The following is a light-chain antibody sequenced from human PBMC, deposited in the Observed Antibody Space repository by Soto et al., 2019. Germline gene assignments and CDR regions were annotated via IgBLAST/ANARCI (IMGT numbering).Light chain of an antibody. CDR1: SSNFGAGHD. V-gene: IGLV1-40*01. J-gene: IGLJ3*02. CDR2: GNT. CDR3: QSYDSSLSGWV. Sequence: QSVLTQPPSVSGAPGQRVTISCTGSSSNFGAGHDAHWYQQLPGTAPKLLICGNTNRPSGVPDRFSGSKSGTSASLAITGLQAEDEADYYCQSYDSSLSGWVLGGGTKLTVL.